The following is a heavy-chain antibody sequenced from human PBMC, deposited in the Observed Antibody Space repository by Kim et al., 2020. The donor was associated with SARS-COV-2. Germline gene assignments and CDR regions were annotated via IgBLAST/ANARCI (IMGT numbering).Heavy chain of an antibody. J-gene: IGHJ4*02. D-gene: IGHD4-17*01. Sequence: YAQKVQGRVTMNTDTCTNTGYMELGSLGADDTAMYYCARGAYGDVSFDYWGQGTLVTVSS. CDR3: ARGAYGDVSFDY. V-gene: IGHV1-18*01.